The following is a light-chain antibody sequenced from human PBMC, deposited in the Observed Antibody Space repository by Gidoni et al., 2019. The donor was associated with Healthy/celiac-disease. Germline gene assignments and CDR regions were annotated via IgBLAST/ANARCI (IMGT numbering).Light chain of an antibody. CDR3: QQYGSSPPMYT. CDR1: ESVSSSY. J-gene: IGKJ2*01. CDR2: GAS. Sequence: IVLTNSPGTLSLSPGERATLSCRVSESVSSSYGAWDQQKPGPAPRLLIYGASSRATGIPDRVRCSGSGTDFTLTISRLEPEDLAVYYCQQYGSSPPMYTLGQGTKLEIK. V-gene: IGKV3-20*01.